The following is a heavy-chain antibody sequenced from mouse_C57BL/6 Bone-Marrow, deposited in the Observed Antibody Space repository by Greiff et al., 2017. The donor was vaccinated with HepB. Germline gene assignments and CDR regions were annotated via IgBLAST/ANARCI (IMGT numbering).Heavy chain of an antibody. CDR2: INPNNGGT. CDR3: ARDSNYPWYFDV. V-gene: IGHV1-26*01. J-gene: IGHJ1*03. D-gene: IGHD2-5*01. Sequence: VQLQQSGPELVKPGASVKISCKASGYTFTDYYMNWVKQSHGKSLEWIGDINPNNGGTSYNQKFKGKATLTVDKSSSTAYIELRSLTSEDSAVYYCARDSNYPWYFDVWGTGTTVTVSS. CDR1: GYTFTDYY.